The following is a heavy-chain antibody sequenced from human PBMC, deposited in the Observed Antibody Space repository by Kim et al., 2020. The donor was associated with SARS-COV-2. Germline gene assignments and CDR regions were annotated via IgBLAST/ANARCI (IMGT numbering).Heavy chain of an antibody. V-gene: IGHV3-7*01. CDR1: GFTFSSYW. CDR3: ARDDYGDYRSRSAYGMDV. D-gene: IGHD4-17*01. J-gene: IGHJ6*02. CDR2: IKQDGSEK. Sequence: GGSLRLSCAASGFTFSSYWMSWVRQAPGKGLEWVANIKQDGSEKYYVDSVKGRFTISRDNAKNSLYLQMNSLRAEDTAVYYCARDDYGDYRSRSAYGMDVWGQGTTVTVSS.